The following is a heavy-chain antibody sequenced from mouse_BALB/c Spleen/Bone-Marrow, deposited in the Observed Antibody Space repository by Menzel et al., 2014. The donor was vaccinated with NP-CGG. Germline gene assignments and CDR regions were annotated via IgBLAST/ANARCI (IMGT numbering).Heavy chain of an antibody. V-gene: IGHV1-66*01. CDR2: IFPGSGNT. Sequence: VQLQQSGPELVKPGASVKISSKASGYSFTSYYIHWVKQRPGQGLEWIGWIFPGSGNTKYNEKFKGKATLTADTSSSTAYMQLSSLTSEDSAVYFCARSGYVGNYPYFDYWGQGTTLTVSS. D-gene: IGHD2-1*01. CDR1: GYSFTSYY. J-gene: IGHJ2*01. CDR3: ARSGYVGNYPYFDY.